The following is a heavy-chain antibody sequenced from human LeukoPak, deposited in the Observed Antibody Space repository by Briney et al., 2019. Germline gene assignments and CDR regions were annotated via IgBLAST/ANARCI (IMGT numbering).Heavy chain of an antibody. V-gene: IGHV3-66*01. D-gene: IGHD6-13*01. CDR3: ARVGFISSWYSSQPFDY. CDR2: IYSVGST. J-gene: IGHJ4*02. Sequence: VGSLRLSCAVSGVSVSRNYMNWGRQGPGEGVGWGSVIYSVGSTYYAASVKGRFAFSRAKSKTRLYRQLKCLGAEERARYCFARVGFISSWYSSQPFDYWGQGTLVTVSS. CDR1: GVSVSRNY.